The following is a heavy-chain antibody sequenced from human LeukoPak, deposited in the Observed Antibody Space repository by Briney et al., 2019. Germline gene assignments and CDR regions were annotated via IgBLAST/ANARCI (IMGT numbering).Heavy chain of an antibody. D-gene: IGHD3-22*01. Sequence: SETLSLTCTVSGGSINNYYWSWIRQPAGKGLEWIGRIYTSGSTNYNPSLKSRVTMSVDTSKNQFSLKLNSVTAADTAVYYCARSPMYYYDTSGYPTFDYWGQGTLVTVSS. V-gene: IGHV4-4*07. J-gene: IGHJ4*02. CDR3: ARSPMYYYDTSGYPTFDY. CDR2: IYTSGST. CDR1: GGSINNYY.